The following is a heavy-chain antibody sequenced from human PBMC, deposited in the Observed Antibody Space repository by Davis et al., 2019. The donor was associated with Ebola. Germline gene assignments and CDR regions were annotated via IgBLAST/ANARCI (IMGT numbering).Heavy chain of an antibody. Sequence: GESLKISCAASGFTVSSNYMSWVRQAPGKGLEWVSVIYSGGSTYSADSVKGRFTISRDNSKNTLYLQMNSLRAEDTAVYYCAKNWGNGYNWHYYYMDVWGKGTTVTVSS. CDR3: AKNWGNGYNWHYYYMDV. D-gene: IGHD5-24*01. CDR1: GFTVSSNY. V-gene: IGHV3-53*01. CDR2: IYSGGST. J-gene: IGHJ6*03.